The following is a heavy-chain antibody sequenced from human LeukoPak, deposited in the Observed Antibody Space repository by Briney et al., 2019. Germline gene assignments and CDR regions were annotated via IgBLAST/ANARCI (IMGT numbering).Heavy chain of an antibody. Sequence: HPGGSLRLSCAASGFTFSSYAMSWVRQAPGKGLEWVSAISGSGGSTYYADSVKGRFTISRDNSKNTLYLQMNSLRAEDTAVYYSANPILPEVVVAVSDAFDIWGQGTMVTVSS. CDR2: ISGSGGST. CDR3: ANPILPEVVVAVSDAFDI. D-gene: IGHD2-15*01. CDR1: GFTFSSYA. J-gene: IGHJ3*02. V-gene: IGHV3-23*01.